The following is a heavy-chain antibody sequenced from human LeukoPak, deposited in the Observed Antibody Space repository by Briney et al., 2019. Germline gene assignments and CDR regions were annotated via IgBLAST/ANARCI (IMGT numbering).Heavy chain of an antibody. CDR1: GFTFSDYA. V-gene: IGHV3-30-3*01. J-gene: IGHJ4*02. CDR3: ARVSLERLTSGYFDN. Sequence: PGRSLRLSCAASGFTFSDYAMHWVRQGPGKGLEWVAVISDEGHQKYYGDSVKGRFTISRDSPKNTLYLQTNSLRDDDTAVYYCARVSLERLTSGYFDNWGQGTLVTVSP. D-gene: IGHD3-3*01. CDR2: ISDEGHQK.